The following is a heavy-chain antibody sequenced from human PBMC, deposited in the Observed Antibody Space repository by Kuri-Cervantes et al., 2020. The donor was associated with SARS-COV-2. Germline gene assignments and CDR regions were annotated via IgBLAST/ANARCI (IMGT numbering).Heavy chain of an antibody. CDR2: IRYDGSNK. Sequence: GESLKISCAASGFTFSSYGMHWVRQAPGKGLEWVAFIRYDGSNKYYADSVKGRFTISRDNSKNTLYLQMNSLSAEDTAVYYCAKDEGPVGADAFDTWGQGTMVTVSS. V-gene: IGHV3-30*02. CDR3: AKDEGPVGADAFDT. J-gene: IGHJ3*02. D-gene: IGHD4-17*01. CDR1: GFTFSSYG.